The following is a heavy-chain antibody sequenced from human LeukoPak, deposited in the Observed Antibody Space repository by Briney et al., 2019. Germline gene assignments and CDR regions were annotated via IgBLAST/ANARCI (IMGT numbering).Heavy chain of an antibody. CDR3: ARHRLNWGYFDY. J-gene: IGHJ4*02. CDR2: INPNSGGT. V-gene: IGHV1-2*02. D-gene: IGHD7-27*01. CDR1: GYTFTGYY. Sequence: ASVKVSCKASGYTFTGYYMHWVRQAPGQGLEWMGWINPNSGGTNYAQKFQGRVTMTRDTSISTAYMELSRLRSDDKAVYYCARHRLNWGYFDYWGQGTLVTVSS.